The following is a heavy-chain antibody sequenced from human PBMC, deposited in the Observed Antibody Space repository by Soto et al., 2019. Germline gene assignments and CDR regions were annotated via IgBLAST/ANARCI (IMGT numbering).Heavy chain of an antibody. V-gene: IGHV3-23*01. CDR2: MSGDGRT. Sequence: PGGSLRLSCVGSGFTFSDSVMAWVRQAPGKGLEWLSVMSGDGRTRYALSVTGRFTISRDNSKNRLYLQMTSLRAEDTAVYFCAREGAYSAFDYWGQGTLVTVSS. CDR1: GFTFSDSV. J-gene: IGHJ4*02. CDR3: AREGAYSAFDY. D-gene: IGHD1-26*01.